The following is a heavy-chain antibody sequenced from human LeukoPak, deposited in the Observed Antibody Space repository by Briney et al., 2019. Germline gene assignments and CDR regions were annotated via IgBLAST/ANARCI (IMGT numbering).Heavy chain of an antibody. CDR1: GFTFSSYA. CDR3: AKDIVFLFGDP. Sequence: GGSLRLSCGAAGFTFSSYAMNWVRQAPGKGLEWVSTIVGDGYKSYYADSVKGRFAISRDNSKSTLYLQMNSLKAEDTAIYYCAKDIVFLFGDPRGQETLVTVSS. J-gene: IGHJ5*02. D-gene: IGHD2-15*01. CDR2: IVGDGYKS. V-gene: IGHV3-23*01.